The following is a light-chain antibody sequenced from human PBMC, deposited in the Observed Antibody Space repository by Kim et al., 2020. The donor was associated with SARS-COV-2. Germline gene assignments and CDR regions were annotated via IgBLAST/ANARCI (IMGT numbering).Light chain of an antibody. CDR3: SSYTSSSLV. CDR2: DVS. J-gene: IGLJ2*01. CDR1: SSDVGGYNY. V-gene: IGLV2-14*03. Sequence: GQSITISCTGTSSDVGGYNYVSWYQQHPGKAPKLMIYDVSNRPSGVSNRFSGSKSGNTASLTISGLQAEDEADYYCSSYTSSSLVFGGGTQLTVL.